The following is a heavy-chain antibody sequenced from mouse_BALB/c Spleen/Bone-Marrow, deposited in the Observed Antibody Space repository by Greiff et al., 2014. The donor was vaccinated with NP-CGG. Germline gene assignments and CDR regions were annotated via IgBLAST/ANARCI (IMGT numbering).Heavy chain of an antibody. CDR3: ASYVNGYYFDY. CDR2: IDPANVNT. Sequence: EVQLQQSGAGLVKPGASVKLSCTASGFNIKDTYMHWVKQRPEQGLEWIGRIDPANVNTKYDPKFQGKATITADTSSNTAYLQLSSLTSEDTAVYYCASYVNGYYFDYWGQGTTLTVSS. V-gene: IGHV14-3*02. J-gene: IGHJ2*01. CDR1: GFNIKDTY. D-gene: IGHD1-2*01.